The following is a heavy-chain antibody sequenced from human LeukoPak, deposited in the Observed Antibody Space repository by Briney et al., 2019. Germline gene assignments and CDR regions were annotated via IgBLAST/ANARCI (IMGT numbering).Heavy chain of an antibody. V-gene: IGHV3-30*02. J-gene: IGHJ6*03. Sequence: GGSLRLSCAASGFTFRNYGMHWVRQATGKGLEWVSFIWSDGNNRFYADSVKGRFTISRDNSKYMLYLQMDTLRAEDTALYYCAKDPGASVSGFHMDVWGKGTAVIVSS. CDR1: GFTFRNYG. D-gene: IGHD2-8*02. CDR3: AKDPGASVSGFHMDV. CDR2: IWSDGNNR.